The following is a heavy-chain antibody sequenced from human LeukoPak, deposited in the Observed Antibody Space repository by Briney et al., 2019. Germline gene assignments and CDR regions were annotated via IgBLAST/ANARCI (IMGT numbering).Heavy chain of an antibody. CDR1: GFTFSSYW. V-gene: IGHV3-7*01. CDR3: ARELTGYSSGWPLPEYFQH. Sequence: PGGSLRLSCAASGFTFSSYWMSWVRQAPGKGLEWVANIKQDGSEKYYVDSVKGRFTISRDNAKNSLYLQMNSLRAEDTAVYYCARELTGYSSGWPLPEYFQHWGQGTLVTVSS. D-gene: IGHD6-19*01. CDR2: IKQDGSEK. J-gene: IGHJ1*01.